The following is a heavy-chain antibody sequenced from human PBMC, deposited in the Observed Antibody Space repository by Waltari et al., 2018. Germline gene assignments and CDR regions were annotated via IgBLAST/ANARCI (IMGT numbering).Heavy chain of an antibody. Sequence: QLQLQESGPGLVTPSETLSLTCTVSGGSIRSSSYYSGWIRQPPGKGLEWIGSIYYSGSTYYNPSLKSRVTISVDTSKNQFSLKLSSVTAADTAVYYCARHIYYDSSGNRLYYFDYWGQGTLVTVSS. V-gene: IGHV4-39*01. J-gene: IGHJ4*02. CDR1: GGSIRSSSYY. CDR2: IYYSGST. D-gene: IGHD3-22*01. CDR3: ARHIYYDSSGNRLYYFDY.